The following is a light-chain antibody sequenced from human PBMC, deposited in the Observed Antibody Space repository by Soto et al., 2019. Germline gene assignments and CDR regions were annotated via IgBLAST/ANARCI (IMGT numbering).Light chain of an antibody. V-gene: IGKV3-20*01. CDR3: QQYDNSVWT. CDR1: ESVSSTS. CDR2: GVS. Sequence: EIVLTQSPGTLSLSPGERATLSCRASESVSSTSLAWYQQKPGQAPRLLMYGVSSRATGIPDRFSGSGSGTDFTLTINRLEPEDFAVYFRQQYDNSVWTFGQGTKV. J-gene: IGKJ1*01.